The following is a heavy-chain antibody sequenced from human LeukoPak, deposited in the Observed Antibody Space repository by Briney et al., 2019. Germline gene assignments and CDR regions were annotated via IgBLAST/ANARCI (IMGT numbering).Heavy chain of an antibody. CDR1: GGTFSSYA. CDR2: IIPIFGTA. V-gene: IGHV1-69*13. Sequence: ASVKVSCKASGGTFSSYAISWVRQAPGQGLEWMGRIIPIFGTANYAQKFQGRVTITPDESTSTAYMELSSLRSEDTAVYYCAREESPSGAYYGSAPNTNWFDPWGQGTLVTVSS. CDR3: AREESPSGAYYGSAPNTNWFDP. D-gene: IGHD3-10*01. J-gene: IGHJ5*02.